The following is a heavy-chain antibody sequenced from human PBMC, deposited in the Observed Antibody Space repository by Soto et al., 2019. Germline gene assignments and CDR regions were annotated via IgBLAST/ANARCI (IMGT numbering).Heavy chain of an antibody. V-gene: IGHV1-3*01. J-gene: IGHJ4*02. CDR3: ARGFRDPSFSGFDY. D-gene: IGHD3-10*01. Sequence: QVQLVQSGTEVRKSGAAVKVACRASGYTFTNYPLHWVRQAPGQRPQWLGWISAVDGQIKYSQKFQGRVTLTTDTSASTTYMELSSLRSDDTAMYYCARGFRDPSFSGFDYWGQGALVTVSS. CDR2: ISAVDGQI. CDR1: GYTFTNYP.